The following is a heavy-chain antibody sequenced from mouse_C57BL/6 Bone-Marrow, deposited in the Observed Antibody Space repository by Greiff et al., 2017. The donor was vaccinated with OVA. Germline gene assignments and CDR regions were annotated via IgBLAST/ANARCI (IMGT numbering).Heavy chain of an antibody. J-gene: IGHJ3*01. V-gene: IGHV1-63*02. Sequence: QVQLQQSGAELVRPGTSVKMSCKASGYTFTNYWIGWVKQRPGHGLEWIGDIYPGGGYTNYNEKFKGKATLTADTSSSTAYMQISSLTSADSAISYCARGEIFYYGISDGRFAYWGQGTLVTVSA. CDR1: GYTFTNYW. D-gene: IGHD1-1*01. CDR3: ARGEIFYYGISDGRFAY. CDR2: IYPGGGYT.